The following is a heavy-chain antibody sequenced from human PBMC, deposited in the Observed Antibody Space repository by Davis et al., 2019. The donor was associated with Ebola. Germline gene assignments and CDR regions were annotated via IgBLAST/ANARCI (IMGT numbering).Heavy chain of an antibody. D-gene: IGHD1-26*01. Sequence: GESLKISCAASGFTFSNAWMNWVRQAPGKGLEWVGRIKSKTDGGTTDYAAPVKGRFTISRDDSKNTAYLQMNSLKTEDTAVYYCARVRSGSYWRYFDYWGQGTLVTVSS. CDR3: ARVRSGSYWRYFDY. CDR2: IKSKTDGGTT. J-gene: IGHJ4*02. CDR1: GFTFSNAW. V-gene: IGHV3-15*07.